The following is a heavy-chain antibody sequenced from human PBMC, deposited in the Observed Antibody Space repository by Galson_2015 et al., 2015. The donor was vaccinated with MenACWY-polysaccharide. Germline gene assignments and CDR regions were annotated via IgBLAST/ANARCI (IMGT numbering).Heavy chain of an antibody. J-gene: IGHJ6*02. Sequence: SLRLSCAASGFTFTDYYMSWIRQAPRKGLEWVSYISHSGETAYLADSVKGRFTISRDNAKNSLSLQLSSLRAEDTAVYFCARFPKTVTARPLYGLDVWGQGTTVIVSS. CDR2: ISHSGETA. V-gene: IGHV3-11*01. CDR1: GFTFTDYY. D-gene: IGHD6-6*01. CDR3: ARFPKTVTARPLYGLDV.